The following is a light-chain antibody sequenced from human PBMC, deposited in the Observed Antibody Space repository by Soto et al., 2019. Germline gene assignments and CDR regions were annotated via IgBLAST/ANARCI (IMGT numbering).Light chain of an antibody. J-gene: IGKJ4*01. V-gene: IGKV3-15*01. CDR2: GAA. Sequence: EIVMTQSPATLSVSPGERATLSCRASQSVTSNLAWYQQKPGQPTRRLIYGAATKATGIPARFSGSGSGTEFTLTISGLQSEDFAVYDCQQYNNWPLTVGGGTKVEIK. CDR3: QQYNNWPLT. CDR1: QSVTSN.